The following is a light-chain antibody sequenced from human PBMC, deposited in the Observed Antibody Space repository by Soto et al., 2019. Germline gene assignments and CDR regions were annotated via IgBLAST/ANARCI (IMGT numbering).Light chain of an antibody. CDR2: ASS. CDR1: QNISSY. Sequence: DIQMTQSPSSLSASVADRVTITCRASQNISSYLNWYQQKPGKAPKLLIYASSSLQSGVPSTFIGSGSGTDFTLTISSLQPEDFATYYCQQSYTPTITFGQGTRLEIK. J-gene: IGKJ5*01. CDR3: QQSYTPTIT. V-gene: IGKV1-39*01.